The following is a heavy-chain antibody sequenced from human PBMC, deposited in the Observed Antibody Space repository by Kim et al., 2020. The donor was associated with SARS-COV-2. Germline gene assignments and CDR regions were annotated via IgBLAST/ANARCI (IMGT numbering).Heavy chain of an antibody. CDR3: VRTTSAAYGDYIAADYFDF. CDR1: GFIFSDYY. CDR2: INSDSLYT. Sequence: GGSLRLSCAASGFIFSDYYMSWIRQAPGKGLEWLSYINSDSLYTSYADSVVGRFTISRDNAKNSLYLQMNSLGAEDTAVYYCVRTTSAAYGDYIAADYFDFWGQGTLVTVSS. D-gene: IGHD4-17*01. J-gene: IGHJ4*02. V-gene: IGHV3-11*06.